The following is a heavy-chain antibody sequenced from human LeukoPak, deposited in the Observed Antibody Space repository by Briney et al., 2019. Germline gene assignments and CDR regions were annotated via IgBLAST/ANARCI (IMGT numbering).Heavy chain of an antibody. CDR1: GGSISPYY. V-gene: IGHV4-59*08. Sequence: SETLSLTCTVSGGSISPYYWSWIRQPPGKGLEWIAYITYSGSINYNPSLKSRVTISVNMCKNQFSLKLTSVTAPDTAVYYCTSHLLPDIHIDIWGQGTLVTVSS. CDR3: TSHLLPDIHIDI. J-gene: IGHJ3*02. CDR2: ITYSGSI. D-gene: IGHD2-15*01.